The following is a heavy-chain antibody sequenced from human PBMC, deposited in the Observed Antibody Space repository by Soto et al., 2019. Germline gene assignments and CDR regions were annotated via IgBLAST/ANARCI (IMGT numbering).Heavy chain of an antibody. Sequence: QVQLVESGGGVVQPGRSLRLSCAASGFTFSSYGMHWVRQAPGKGLEWVAVISYDGSNKYYADSVKGRFTISRDNSKNTLYLKMNSLRAEDTAVYYCAKDPGPDAFDIWGQGTMVTVSS. CDR3: AKDPGPDAFDI. CDR2: ISYDGSNK. J-gene: IGHJ3*02. CDR1: GFTFSSYG. V-gene: IGHV3-30*18.